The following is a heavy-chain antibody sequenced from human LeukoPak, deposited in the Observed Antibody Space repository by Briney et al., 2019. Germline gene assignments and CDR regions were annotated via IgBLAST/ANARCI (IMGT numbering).Heavy chain of an antibody. CDR3: ARGMVRGVNPKAWFDP. J-gene: IGHJ5*02. D-gene: IGHD3-10*01. CDR1: GYTFTSYD. CDR2: MNPNSGNT. V-gene: IGHV1-8*03. Sequence: ASVKVSCKASGYTFTSYDINRVRQATGQGLEWMGWMNPNSGNTGYAQKFQGRVTITRNTSISTAYMELSSLRSEDTAVYYCARGMVRGVNPKAWFDPWGQGTLVTVSS.